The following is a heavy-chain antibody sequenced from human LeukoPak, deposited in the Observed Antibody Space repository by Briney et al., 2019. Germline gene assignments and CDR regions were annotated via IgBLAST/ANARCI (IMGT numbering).Heavy chain of an antibody. CDR3: ARVDYCTKGVCINFDL. CDR2: INPNSGGT. Sequence: ASVKVSCKASGYTFTGHYIHWIRQAPGQGLEWMGWINPNSGGTKYAQKFQGRLTVTRDTSTSKAYMELSGLRADDAAAYYCARVDYCTKGVCINFDLWGQGTLVTVSS. J-gene: IGHJ4*02. CDR1: GYTFTGHY. D-gene: IGHD2-8*01. V-gene: IGHV1-2*02.